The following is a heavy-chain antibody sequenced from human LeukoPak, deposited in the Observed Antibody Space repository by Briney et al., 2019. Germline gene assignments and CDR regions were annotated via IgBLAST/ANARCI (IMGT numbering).Heavy chain of an antibody. CDR3: AKEWWPRGPDY. CDR1: GFTFSSYG. Sequence: GGSLRLSCAASGFTFSSYGMHWVRQAPGKGLEWVAFIWYDGSNKYYADSVKGRFTISRDNSKNTLYLQMNSLRAEDTAVYYCAKEWWPRGPDYWGQGTLVTVSS. J-gene: IGHJ4*02. V-gene: IGHV3-30*02. D-gene: IGHD2-15*01. CDR2: IWYDGSNK.